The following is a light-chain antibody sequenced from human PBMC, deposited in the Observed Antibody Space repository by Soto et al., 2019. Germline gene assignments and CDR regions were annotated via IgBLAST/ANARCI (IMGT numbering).Light chain of an antibody. CDR1: QSVSSN. J-gene: IGKJ4*01. V-gene: IGKV3-15*01. Sequence: MTLTPSTLCLSTLDTATLSFRASQSVSSNLAWYQQKPGQAPRLLIYGASTRATDIPARFSGSGSGTEFTLTISSLQSEDFTLYYCQQDNNLPLNFGGGTKVEIK. CDR3: QQDNNLPLN. CDR2: GAS.